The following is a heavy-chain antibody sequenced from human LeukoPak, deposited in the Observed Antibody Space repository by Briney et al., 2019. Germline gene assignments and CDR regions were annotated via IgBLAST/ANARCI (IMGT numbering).Heavy chain of an antibody. V-gene: IGHV3-48*03. CDR2: ISRSGSTR. CDR3: ARDRGAGDIYFDY. CDR1: GFTFSSYG. J-gene: IGHJ4*02. Sequence: GGSLRLSCAASGFTFSSYGMNWVRQAPGKGLEWISYISRSGSTRYYADSVKGRFPISRDNAKNSLYLQMNSLGAEDKAVYYCARDRGAGDIYFDYWGQGTLVTVSS. D-gene: IGHD2-21*02.